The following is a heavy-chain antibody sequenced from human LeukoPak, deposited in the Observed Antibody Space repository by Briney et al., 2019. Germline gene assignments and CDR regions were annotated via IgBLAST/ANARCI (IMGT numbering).Heavy chain of an antibody. J-gene: IGHJ4*02. Sequence: PGESLRLSCAASGFIFNNYVMNWVRQAPGKGLEWVSSISGSGVHTYYADSVKGRFTISRDNSKNTLYLQMNSLRAGDTAVYYCVKSRATGTSRSLDYWGQGTLVTVSS. CDR1: GFIFNNYV. D-gene: IGHD3-3*01. V-gene: IGHV3-23*01. CDR3: VKSRATGTSRSLDY. CDR2: ISGSGVHT.